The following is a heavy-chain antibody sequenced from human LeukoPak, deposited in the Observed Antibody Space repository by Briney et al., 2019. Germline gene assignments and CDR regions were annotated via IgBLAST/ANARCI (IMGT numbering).Heavy chain of an antibody. CDR3: AKGGWFGELSDY. CDR1: GFTFSSYA. Sequence: PGGSLRLSCAASGFTFSSYAMSWVRQAPGKGLEWVSAISGSGGSTYYADSVKGRYTISRDNSKNTLYLQMNSLRAEDTAVYYCAKGGWFGELSDYWGQGTLVTVSS. V-gene: IGHV3-23*01. J-gene: IGHJ4*02. D-gene: IGHD3-10*01. CDR2: ISGSGGST.